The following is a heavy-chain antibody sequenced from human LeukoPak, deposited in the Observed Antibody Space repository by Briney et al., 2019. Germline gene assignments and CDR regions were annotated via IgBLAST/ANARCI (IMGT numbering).Heavy chain of an antibody. CDR2: FLCSAAHT. D-gene: IGHD3-16*02. CDR1: GFTFSSYG. CDR3: AKERAGYTNPYYFDY. V-gene: IGHV3-23*01. Sequence: GGSLRLSCAASGFTFSSYGMRWVRQAPGKGLEGVSTFLCSAAHTYYSDSVRGPFTTSRDNSNNTLYLHMNSLRAEDTAVYYCAKERAGYTNPYYFDYWGQGTLVTVSS. J-gene: IGHJ4*02.